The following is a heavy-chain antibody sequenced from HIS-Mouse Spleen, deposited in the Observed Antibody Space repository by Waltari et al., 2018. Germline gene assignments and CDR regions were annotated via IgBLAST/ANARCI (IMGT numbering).Heavy chain of an antibody. CDR1: GFTFSSYA. D-gene: IGHD1-26*01. V-gene: IGHV3-30*04. CDR2: ISYDGSNK. J-gene: IGHJ4*02. CDR3: AKDTSGSYSDY. Sequence: QVQLVESGGGVVQPGRSLRLSCAASGFTFSSYAMPWVRQAPGKGLEWVAVISYDGSNKYYADSVKGRFTISRDNSKNTLYLQMNSLRAEDTAVYYCAKDTSGSYSDYWGQGTLVTVSS.